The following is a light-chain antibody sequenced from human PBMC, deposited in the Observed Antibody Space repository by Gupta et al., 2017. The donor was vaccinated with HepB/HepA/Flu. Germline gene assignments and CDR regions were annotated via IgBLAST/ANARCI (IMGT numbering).Light chain of an antibody. Sequence: EIVLTQSPGSLSLSPGESATLSCRASQSVPNRYLAWYQQKPGQAPRLLIYGASSRATGIPDRFSGSGSGTDFTLIISRLEPEDFAVYYCQHYGSSPPCSFGQGTKLGIK. CDR1: QSVPNRY. J-gene: IGKJ2*04. V-gene: IGKV3-20*01. CDR3: QHYGSSPPCS. CDR2: GAS.